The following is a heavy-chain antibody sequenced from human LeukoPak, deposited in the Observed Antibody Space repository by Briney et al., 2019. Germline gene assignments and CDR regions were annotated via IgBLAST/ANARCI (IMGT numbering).Heavy chain of an antibody. V-gene: IGHV4-59*11. CDR1: GSSITSHY. CDR2: IQYSGST. CDR3: ARGTYSFSFDM. Sequence: SETLSLTCGVSGSSITSHYWSWIRQPPGKGFELIGYIQYSGSTNYNPSLRSRVTISLDMPKNQFTLKVTSVTAADTALYFCARGTYSFSFDMWGLGTLVTVSS. D-gene: IGHD2-21*01. J-gene: IGHJ3*02.